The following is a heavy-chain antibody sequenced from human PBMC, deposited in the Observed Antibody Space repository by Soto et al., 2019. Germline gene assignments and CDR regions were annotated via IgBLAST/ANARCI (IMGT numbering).Heavy chain of an antibody. D-gene: IGHD3-10*01. CDR1: GGSITSDNYC. J-gene: IGHJ4*02. CDR3: ARDGDYFGSGSPPLLSK. V-gene: IGHV4-31*03. Sequence: QVQLQESGPGLVMPSQTLSLTCTVSGGSITSDNYCWTWIRQHPVKGLEWMGHIYYSGSTSYKPSLKSRVTISIDTSQNQFSLKLTSVTAADTAVYYCARDGDYFGSGSPPLLSKWGQGTLVTVSS. CDR2: IYYSGST.